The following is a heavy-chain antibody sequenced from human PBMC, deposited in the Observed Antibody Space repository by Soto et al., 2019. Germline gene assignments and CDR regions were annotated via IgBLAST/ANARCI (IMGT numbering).Heavy chain of an antibody. CDR1: GGSISSGGYY. D-gene: IGHD4-17*01. CDR2: TYYSGST. CDR3: ARDCQGGYGRGFDY. V-gene: IGHV4-31*03. J-gene: IGHJ4*02. Sequence: PSETLSLTCTVSGGSISSGGYYWSWIRQHPGKGLEWIGYTYYSGSTYYNPSLKSRVTISVDTSKNQFSLKLSSVTAADTAVYYCARDCQGGYGRGFDYWGQGTLVTVSS.